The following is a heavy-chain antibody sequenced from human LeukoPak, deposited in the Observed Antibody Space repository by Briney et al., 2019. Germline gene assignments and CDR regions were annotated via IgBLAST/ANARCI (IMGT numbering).Heavy chain of an antibody. D-gene: IGHD4-17*01. V-gene: IGHV3-53*01. CDR1: GFTVSSNY. CDR2: IYSGGST. Sequence: GRSLRLSCAASGFTVSSNYMSWVRQAPGKGLEWVSVIYSGGSTYYADSVKGRFTISRDNSKNTLYLQMNSLRAEDTAVYYCVRGDYGDYTLFDYWGQGTLVTVSS. J-gene: IGHJ4*02. CDR3: VRGDYGDYTLFDY.